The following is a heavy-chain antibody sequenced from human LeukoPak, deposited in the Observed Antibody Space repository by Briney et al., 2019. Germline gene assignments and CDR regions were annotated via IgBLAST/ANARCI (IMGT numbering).Heavy chain of an antibody. CDR1: GDSISSYY. CDR3: ARDMSNSVWGSSRLDY. D-gene: IGHD3-16*02. J-gene: IGHJ4*01. V-gene: IGHV4-59*12. Sequence: SETLSLTCTVSGDSISSYYWSWIRQPPGKGLEWIGYMYYSGSTNYNPSLKSRVTISLDTSKNQFSLKLSSVTAADTAVYYCARDMSNSVWGSSRLDYWGHGTPVTASS. CDR2: MYYSGST.